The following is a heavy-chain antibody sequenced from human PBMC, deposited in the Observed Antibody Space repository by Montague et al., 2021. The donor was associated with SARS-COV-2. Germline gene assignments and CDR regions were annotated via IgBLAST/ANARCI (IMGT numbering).Heavy chain of an antibody. CDR3: AWNLVVHYWYGMDV. CDR1: GGSISSYY. CDR2: INYSGST. V-gene: IGHV4-59*01. D-gene: IGHD2-15*01. Sequence: SETLSLTCTVAGGSISSYYWCWIRQPPGKGLEWIGYINYSGSTNSNSSLKSRVTIAVDTSKNQFSLNLSSVTAADTAVYYCAWNLVVHYWYGMDVWGQGTTVTVSS. J-gene: IGHJ6*02.